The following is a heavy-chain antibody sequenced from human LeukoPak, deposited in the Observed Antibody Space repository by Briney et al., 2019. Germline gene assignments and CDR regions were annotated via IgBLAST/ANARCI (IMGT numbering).Heavy chain of an antibody. CDR3: ASGGKLVGYQGIDV. Sequence: ASVKLSCKASGYTFTSYGISWVPQSPGQRLEWMGWISAYNGNTNYAQKRQGRVPMTTETSTSTAYMELRSLRSDDTGVYYCASGGKLVGYQGIDVWGQGPTVTVSS. CDR1: GYTFTSYG. J-gene: IGHJ6*02. CDR2: ISAYNGNT. V-gene: IGHV1-18*01. D-gene: IGHD1-26*01.